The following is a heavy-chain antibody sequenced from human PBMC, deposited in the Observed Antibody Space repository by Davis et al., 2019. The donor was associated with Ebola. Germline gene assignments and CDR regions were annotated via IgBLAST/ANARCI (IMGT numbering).Heavy chain of an antibody. CDR3: ARRSSGSWYTWVDY. Sequence: GESLKISCEGSGNSYTSYWIGWVRQQPGKGLEWMGIIYTGDSDTRYSPSFRGQVTISADKSISTAYLQWSSLKASDTAMYYCARRSSGSWYTWVDYWGQGTLVTVSS. D-gene: IGHD6-13*01. CDR1: GNSYTSYW. CDR2: IYTGDSDT. V-gene: IGHV5-51*01. J-gene: IGHJ4*02.